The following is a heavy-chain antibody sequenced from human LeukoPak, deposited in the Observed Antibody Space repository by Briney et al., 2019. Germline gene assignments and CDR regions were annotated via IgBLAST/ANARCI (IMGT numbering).Heavy chain of an antibody. Sequence: PGRSLRLSCAASGFTFSSYGMHWVRQAPGKGLEWVAVIWYDGSNKYYADSVKGRFTISRDNSKNTLYLQMNSLRAEDTAVYYCAKDLSVTPDAFDIWGQGTMVTVSS. CDR3: AKDLSVTPDAFDI. D-gene: IGHD4-17*01. V-gene: IGHV3-33*06. CDR2: IWYDGSNK. J-gene: IGHJ3*02. CDR1: GFTFSSYG.